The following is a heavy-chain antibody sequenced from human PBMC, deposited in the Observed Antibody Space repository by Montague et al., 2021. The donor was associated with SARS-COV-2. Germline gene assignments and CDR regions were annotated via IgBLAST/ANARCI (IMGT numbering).Heavy chain of an antibody. Sequence: GGGNYYNRAFNSRVNIYVDTSKNQFTLKLSSVTAADTSVYYCARHARRTRTAPLRWFDPWGQGTLVTVSS. D-gene: IGHD1/OR15-1a*01. CDR2: GGGN. CDR3: ARHARRTRTAPLRWFDP. V-gene: IGHV4-39*01. J-gene: IGHJ5*01.